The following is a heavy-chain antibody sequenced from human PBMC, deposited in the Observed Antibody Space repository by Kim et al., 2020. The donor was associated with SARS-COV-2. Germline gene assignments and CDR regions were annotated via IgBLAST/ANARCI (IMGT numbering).Heavy chain of an antibody. D-gene: IGHD3-10*01. Sequence: GGSLRLSCAASGFTFSSYGMHWVRQAPGKGLEWVAVISYDGSNKYYADSVEGRFTISRDNSKNTLYLQMNSLRAEDTAVYYCAKDFGFGFGELLYYYMDVWGKGTTVTVSS. CDR1: GFTFSSYG. J-gene: IGHJ6*03. V-gene: IGHV3-30*18. CDR3: AKDFGFGFGELLYYYMDV. CDR2: ISYDGSNK.